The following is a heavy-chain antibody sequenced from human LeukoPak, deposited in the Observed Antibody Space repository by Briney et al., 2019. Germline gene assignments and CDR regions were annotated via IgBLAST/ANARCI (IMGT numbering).Heavy chain of an antibody. V-gene: IGHV3-23*01. J-gene: IGHJ6*02. CDR2: IIDSGNSI. Sequence: GGSLRLSCAASGFTFSSCAMSWVRQAPGKGLEWVSTIIDSGNSIYYADSAEGRFTTSRDNSKNTLYLQMNSLRAEDTAVYYCAKDSRESSGHFPYYYYYHYGLDVWGQGTTVTVSS. CDR3: AKDSRESSGHFPYYYYYHYGLDV. CDR1: GFTFSSCA. D-gene: IGHD3-22*01.